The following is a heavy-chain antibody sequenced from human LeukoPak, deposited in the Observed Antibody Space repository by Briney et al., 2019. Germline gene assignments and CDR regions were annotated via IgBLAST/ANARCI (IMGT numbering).Heavy chain of an antibody. CDR3: ARDSHYYYYGMDV. CDR2: ISSSSSTI. J-gene: IGHJ6*02. Sequence: GGSLRLSCAASGFTFSSYSMNWVRQAPGKGLEWVSYISSSSSTIYYADSVKGRFTISRDNAKNSLHLQMNSLRDEDTAVYYCARDSHYYYYGMDVWGQGTTVTVSS. CDR1: GFTFSSYS. V-gene: IGHV3-48*02.